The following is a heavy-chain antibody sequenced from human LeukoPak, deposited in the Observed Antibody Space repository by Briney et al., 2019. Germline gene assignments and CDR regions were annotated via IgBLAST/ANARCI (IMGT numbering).Heavy chain of an antibody. CDR2: SKNKANSYTT. CDR1: GFTFSAYT. Sequence: QPGGSLRLSCAASGFTFSAYTMTWVRQAPGKGLEWLGRSKNKANSYTTYYAASVKGRFTISRDDSKNSVHLQMNSLKTEDTAMYYCTRSFTGSHEGWFDPWGQGTLVTVSS. V-gene: IGHV3-72*01. J-gene: IGHJ5*02. D-gene: IGHD1-26*01. CDR3: TRSFTGSHEGWFDP.